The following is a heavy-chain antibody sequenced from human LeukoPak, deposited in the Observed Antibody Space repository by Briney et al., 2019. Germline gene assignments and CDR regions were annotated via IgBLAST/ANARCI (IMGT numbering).Heavy chain of an antibody. CDR2: MNPNSGNT. Sequence: ASVKVSCKASGYTFTSYDINWVRQATGQGLEWMGWMNPNSGNTGYAQKFQGRVTMTRNTSISTAYMELSGLRSEDTAVYYCARGVSYYDILTGSPPLDYWGQGTLVTVSS. V-gene: IGHV1-8*01. D-gene: IGHD3-9*01. CDR1: GYTFTSYD. CDR3: ARGVSYYDILTGSPPLDY. J-gene: IGHJ4*02.